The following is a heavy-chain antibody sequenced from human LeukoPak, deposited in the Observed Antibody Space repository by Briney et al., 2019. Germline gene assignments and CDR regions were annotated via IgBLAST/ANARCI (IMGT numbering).Heavy chain of an antibody. CDR2: IYYSGST. J-gene: IGHJ3*02. D-gene: IGHD4-17*01. Sequence: PSETLSLTCTVSGGSISSGGYYWSWIRQHPGKGLEWIGYIYYSGSTYYNPSLKSRVTISVDTSNNQFSLKLSSVTAADTAVYYRARGPDDYGDYPDAFDIWGQGTMVTVSS. CDR1: GGSISSGGYY. V-gene: IGHV4-31*03. CDR3: ARGPDDYGDYPDAFDI.